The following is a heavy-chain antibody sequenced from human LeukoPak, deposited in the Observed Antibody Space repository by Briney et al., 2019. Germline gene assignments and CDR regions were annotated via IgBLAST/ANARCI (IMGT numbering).Heavy chain of an antibody. J-gene: IGHJ3*02. CDR2: ISSSSSYI. D-gene: IGHD1-26*01. CDR1: GFTFCSYS. CDR3: ARDSGSYAFDI. V-gene: IGHV3-21*01. Sequence: PGGSLRLSCAASGFTFCSYSVNWVRQARGKGLEWVSSISSSSSYIYYADSVKGRFTISRDNAKISLYLQMNSLRAEDTAVYYCARDSGSYAFDIWGQGTMVTVSS.